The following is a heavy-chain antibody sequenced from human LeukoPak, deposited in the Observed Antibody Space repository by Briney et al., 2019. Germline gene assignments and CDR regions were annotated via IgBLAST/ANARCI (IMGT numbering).Heavy chain of an antibody. D-gene: IGHD2-21*02. J-gene: IGHJ4*02. CDR2: ISGSGDNT. Sequence: GGSLRLSCAASGFTFSSTGMSWVRPAPGKGLYWVSTISGSGDNTHYAESVRGRFTISRDNSKNTMYLEMKSLRAEDTAIYYCARDAGTAWPFDYWGQGALITVSS. CDR3: ARDAGTAWPFDY. V-gene: IGHV3-23*01. CDR1: GFTFSSTG.